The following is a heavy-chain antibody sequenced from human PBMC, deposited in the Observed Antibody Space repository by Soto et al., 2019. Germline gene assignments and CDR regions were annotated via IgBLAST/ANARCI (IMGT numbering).Heavy chain of an antibody. J-gene: IGHJ6*02. V-gene: IGHV1-69*05. CDR2: IIPIFCST. D-gene: IGHD3-22*01. Sequence: GASVTVSCKASGGTVSSYAISWVRLAPGQGLEWMGGIIPIFCSTSYAQKFQGRVTMTKATSTSTVYMELSSMRSEDTAVYYCARCSVRDSSGYHSSTYYYYGMDVWGQGTTVTVSS. CDR3: ARCSVRDSSGYHSSTYYYYGMDV. CDR1: GGTVSSYA.